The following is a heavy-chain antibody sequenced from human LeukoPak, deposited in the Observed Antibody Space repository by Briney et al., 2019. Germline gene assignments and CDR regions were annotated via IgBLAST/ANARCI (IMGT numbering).Heavy chain of an antibody. Sequence: GGPLRLSCAASGFTFSSYAMHWVRQAPGKGLEWVAVISYDGSNKYYADSVKGRFTISRDNSKNTLYLQMNSLRAEDTAVYYCARDRNLVVPASVKTPGYYYYGMDVWGQGTTVTVSS. CDR2: ISYDGSNK. D-gene: IGHD2-2*01. CDR3: ARDRNLVVPASVKTPGYYYYGMDV. CDR1: GFTFSSYA. J-gene: IGHJ6*02. V-gene: IGHV3-30-3*01.